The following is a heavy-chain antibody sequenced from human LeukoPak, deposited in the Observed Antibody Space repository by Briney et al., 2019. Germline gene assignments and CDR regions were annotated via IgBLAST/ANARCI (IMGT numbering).Heavy chain of an antibody. Sequence: SETLSLTCAVYGGSFSGYYWSWIRQPPGKGLEWIGEINHSGSTNYNPSLKSRVTISVDTSKNQFSLKLSSVTAADTAVYYCARVDSLSRWTLAFPEYGMDVWGQGTTVTVSS. CDR3: ARVDSLSRWTLAFPEYGMDV. CDR2: INHSGST. J-gene: IGHJ6*02. V-gene: IGHV4-34*01. D-gene: IGHD2-2*03. CDR1: GGSFSGYY.